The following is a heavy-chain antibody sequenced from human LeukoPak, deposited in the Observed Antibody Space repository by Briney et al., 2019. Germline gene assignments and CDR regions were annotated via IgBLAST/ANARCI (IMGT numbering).Heavy chain of an antibody. CDR3: ARDRGYSYGPFDY. CDR2: IYYSGST. J-gene: IGHJ4*02. V-gene: IGHV4-59*12. CDR1: GGSLSSYY. D-gene: IGHD5-18*01. Sequence: PSETLSLTCTVSGGSLSSYYWSWIRQPPGKGLEWIGYIYYSGSTNYNPSLKSRVTISVDTSKNQFSLKVSSVTAADTAVYYCARDRGYSYGPFDYWGQGTLVTVSS.